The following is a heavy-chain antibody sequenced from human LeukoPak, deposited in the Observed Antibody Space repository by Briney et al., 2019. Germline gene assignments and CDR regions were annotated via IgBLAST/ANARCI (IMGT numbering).Heavy chain of an antibody. V-gene: IGHV1-2*02. CDR3: ARDGGAYIVVVVAATTYGMDV. Sequence: GTVKGSCKASGYTFPVYYMHWVRQAPGQGLEWVGLINPNSGGTNYAQKFQGRVNMTKYTCNSTAYMELSRLRSDDTAVNYSARDGGAYIVVVVAATTYGMDVWGQGTTVTVSS. CDR2: INPNSGGT. D-gene: IGHD2-15*01. J-gene: IGHJ6*02. CDR1: GYTFPVYY.